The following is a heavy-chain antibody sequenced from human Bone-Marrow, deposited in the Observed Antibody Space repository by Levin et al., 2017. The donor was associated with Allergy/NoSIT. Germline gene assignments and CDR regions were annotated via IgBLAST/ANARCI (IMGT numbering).Heavy chain of an antibody. CDR3: ARERDLIGARAPFDY. D-gene: IGHD6-6*01. CDR2: IYYSGVT. CDR1: GGSISSSTHY. Sequence: SQTLSLTCAVSGGSISSSTHYWGWVRQAPGKGLEWIGSIYYSGVTYYNPSLKSRVTISVDRFQNQFSLKLRSVTAADTAVYYCARERDLIGARAPFDYWGQGTLVTVSS. V-gene: IGHV4-39*07. J-gene: IGHJ4*02.